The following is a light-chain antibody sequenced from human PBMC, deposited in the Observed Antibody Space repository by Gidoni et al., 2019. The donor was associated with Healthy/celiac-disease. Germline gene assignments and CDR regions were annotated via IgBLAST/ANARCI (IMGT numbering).Light chain of an antibody. J-gene: IGKJ4*01. Sequence: DTPMTQSPSSLSASVGDRVTITCQASQDISNYLNWYQQKPGKAPKLLIYDASNLETGVPSKFSGSGSGTDFTFTISSLQPEDIATYYCQQYDNLLPLTFGGGTKVEIK. CDR1: QDISNY. V-gene: IGKV1-33*01. CDR3: QQYDNLLPLT. CDR2: DAS.